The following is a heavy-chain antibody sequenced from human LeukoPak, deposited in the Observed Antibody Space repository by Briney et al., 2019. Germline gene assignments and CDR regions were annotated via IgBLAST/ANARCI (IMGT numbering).Heavy chain of an antibody. Sequence: GGSLRLSCATSGFTVSSNYMSWVRQAPGKGLEWVSVIYSGGSTYYADSVKGRFTISRDNSKNMLYLQMSSLRAEDTAVYYCARDVTSGWYRFDPWGQGTLVTVSS. CDR1: GFTVSSNY. D-gene: IGHD6-19*01. CDR3: ARDVTSGWYRFDP. J-gene: IGHJ5*02. CDR2: IYSGGST. V-gene: IGHV3-66*02.